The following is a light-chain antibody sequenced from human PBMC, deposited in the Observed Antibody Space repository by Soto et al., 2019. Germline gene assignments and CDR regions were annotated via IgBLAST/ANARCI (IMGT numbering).Light chain of an antibody. V-gene: IGKV3-15*01. CDR2: GAS. CDR1: QSVSSN. J-gene: IGKJ1*01. CDR3: QQYKNGWT. Sequence: EIVMTQSPATLSVSPGERATLSCRASQSVSSNLAWYQQKAGQAPRLLMYGASTRATGIPARFSGSGSGTEFTLTISSLQSEDFAVYYCQQYKNGWTFGQGTKVDI.